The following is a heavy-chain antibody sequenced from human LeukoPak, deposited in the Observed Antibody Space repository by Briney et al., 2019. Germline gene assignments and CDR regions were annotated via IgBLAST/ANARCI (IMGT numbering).Heavy chain of an antibody. CDR1: GYSISSGYY. V-gene: IGHV4-38-2*01. J-gene: IGHJ4*02. D-gene: IGHD3-22*01. CDR3: ARLGRDYYDSSGYYHY. CDR2: IYHSGST. Sequence: PSETLSLTCAVSGYSISSGYYWGWIRQPPGKGLEWIGSIYHSGSTYYNPSLKSRVTISVDTFKNQFSLKLSSVTAADTAVYYCARLGRDYYDSSGYYHYWGQGTLVTVSS.